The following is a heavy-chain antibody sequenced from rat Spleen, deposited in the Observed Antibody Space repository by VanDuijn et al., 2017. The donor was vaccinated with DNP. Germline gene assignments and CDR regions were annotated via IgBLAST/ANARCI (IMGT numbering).Heavy chain of an antibody. CDR3: VKDLRGGSAFDY. CDR2: INTDGGST. CDR1: GFTFNNYW. Sequence: EVQLVESGGGLVQPGRSLKLSCVASGFTFNNYWMTWIRQAPGKGLEWVSSINTDGGSTYYPDSVKGRFTISRDNAENTVYLQINSLRSEDTATYYCVKDLRGGSAFDYWGQGVMVTVSS. J-gene: IGHJ2*01. V-gene: IGHV5-58*01. D-gene: IGHD1-11*01.